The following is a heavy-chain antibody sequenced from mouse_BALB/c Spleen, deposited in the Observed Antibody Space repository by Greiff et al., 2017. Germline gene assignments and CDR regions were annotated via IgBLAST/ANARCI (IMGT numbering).Heavy chain of an antibody. D-gene: IGHD1-1*01. J-gene: IGHJ2*01. V-gene: IGHV5-17*02. CDR2: ISSGSSTI. CDR3: ARGPSVVARGVYFDY. CDR1: GFTFSSFG. Sequence: EVQLVESGGGLVQPGGSRKLSCAASGFTFSSFGMHWVRQAPEKGLEWVAYISSGSSTIYYADTVKGRFTISRDNPKNTLFLQMTSLRSEDTAMYYCARGPSVVARGVYFDYWGQGTTLTVSS.